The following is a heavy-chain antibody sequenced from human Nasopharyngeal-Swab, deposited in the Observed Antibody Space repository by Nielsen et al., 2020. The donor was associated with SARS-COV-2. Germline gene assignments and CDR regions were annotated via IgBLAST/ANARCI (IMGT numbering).Heavy chain of an antibody. Sequence: GESLKISCAASGFTFSSYAMHWVRQAPGKGLEWVSSISSSSSYIYYADSVKGRFTISRDNAKNSLYLQMNSLRAEDTAVYYCARTIAAAGPYGMDVWGQGTTVTVSS. V-gene: IGHV3-21*01. CDR1: GFTFSSYA. D-gene: IGHD6-13*01. J-gene: IGHJ6*02. CDR3: ARTIAAAGPYGMDV. CDR2: ISSSSSYI.